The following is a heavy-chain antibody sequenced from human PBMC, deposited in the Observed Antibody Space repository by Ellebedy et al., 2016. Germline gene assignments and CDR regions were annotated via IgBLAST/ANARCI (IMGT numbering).Heavy chain of an antibody. CDR2: TSDGGDDT. D-gene: IGHD1/OR15-1a*01. J-gene: IGHJ6*02. Sequence: GGSLRLXXAASGFTFRSYGMSWVRQAPGKGLEWVSVTSDGGDDTKYADSVKGRFTISRDNYKNTLFLQMNSLRAEDTAVYYCAKALSIGNTDSPYYVMDAWGQGTTVTVSS. CDR1: GFTFRSYG. V-gene: IGHV3-23*01. CDR3: AKALSIGNTDSPYYVMDA.